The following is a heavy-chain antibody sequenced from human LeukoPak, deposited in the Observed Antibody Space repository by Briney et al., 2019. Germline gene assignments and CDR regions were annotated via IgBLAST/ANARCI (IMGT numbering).Heavy chain of an antibody. V-gene: IGHV3-30*04. Sequence: GGSLRLSCAASGFTFSNYAMHWVRQAPGKGLEWVASISYDGSNKYYADSVKGRFTISRDNSKNTLFLQMNSLRAEDTAVYYCARLKKDSSSWYYAFDIWGQGTMVTVSS. CDR1: GFTFSNYA. CDR2: ISYDGSNK. J-gene: IGHJ3*02. CDR3: ARLKKDSSSWYYAFDI. D-gene: IGHD6-13*01.